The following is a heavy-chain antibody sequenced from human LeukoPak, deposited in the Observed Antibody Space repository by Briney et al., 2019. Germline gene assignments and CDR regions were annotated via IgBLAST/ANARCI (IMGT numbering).Heavy chain of an antibody. Sequence: PGGSLRLSCAASGFTFSNFAMHWVRQAPGKGLEWVSAISGSGGSTYYADSVKGRFTISRDNSKNTLYLQMNSLRAEDTAVYYCAKFGYYYDSSGTDYWGQGTLVTVSS. J-gene: IGHJ4*02. V-gene: IGHV3-23*01. CDR2: ISGSGGST. CDR3: AKFGYYYDSSGTDY. CDR1: GFTFSNFA. D-gene: IGHD3-22*01.